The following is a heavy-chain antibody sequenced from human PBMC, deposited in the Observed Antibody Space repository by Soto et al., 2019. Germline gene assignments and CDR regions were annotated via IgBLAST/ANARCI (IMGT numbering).Heavy chain of an antibody. D-gene: IGHD3-16*01. CDR3: AKRGGSPMAKEGFYFDY. Sequence: SETLSLTCTVSGGSISGYYWSWIRQPPGKGLEWIGYIYYSGSTNYNPSLKSRVTISADTSKNQFSLRLSSVTAADTAVYYCAKRGGSPMAKEGFYFDYWGQGTLVTVSS. J-gene: IGHJ4*02. CDR1: GGSISGYY. V-gene: IGHV4-59*01. CDR2: IYYSGST.